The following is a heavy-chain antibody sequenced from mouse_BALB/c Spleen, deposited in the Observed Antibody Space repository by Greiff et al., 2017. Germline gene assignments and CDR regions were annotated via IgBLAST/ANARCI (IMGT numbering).Heavy chain of an antibody. CDR1: GFTFSSYG. CDR2: INSNGGST. V-gene: IGHV5-6-3*01. J-gene: IGHJ4*01. D-gene: IGHD1-2*01. Sequence: VQLKQSGGGLVQPGGSLKLSCAASGFTFSSYGMSWVRQTPDKRLELVATINSNGGSTYYPDSVKGRFTISRDNAKNTLYLQMSSLKSEDTAMYYCARDRRLRPYYYAMDYWGQGTSVTVSS. CDR3: ARDRRLRPYYYAMDY.